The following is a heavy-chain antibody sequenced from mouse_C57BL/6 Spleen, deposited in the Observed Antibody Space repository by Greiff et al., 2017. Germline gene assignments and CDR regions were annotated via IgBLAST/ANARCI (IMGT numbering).Heavy chain of an antibody. CDR1: GFSLTSYG. CDR2: IWSGGST. D-gene: IGHD1-1*01. J-gene: IGHJ4*01. V-gene: IGHV2-2*01. Sequence: QVQLQQSGPGLVQPSQSLSITCTVSGFSLTSYGVHWVRQSPGKGLEWLGVIWSGGSTDYNAAFISRLSISKDNSKSQVFFKMNSLQADDTAIYYCARNRDYGSRDAMDYWGQGTSVTVSS. CDR3: ARNRDYGSRDAMDY.